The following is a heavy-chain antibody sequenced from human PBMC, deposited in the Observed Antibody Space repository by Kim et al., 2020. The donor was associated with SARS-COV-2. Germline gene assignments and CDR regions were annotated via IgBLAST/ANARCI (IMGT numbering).Heavy chain of an antibody. Sequence: SETLSLTCTVSGGSISSGGYYWSWIRQHPGKGLEWIGYIYYSGSTYYNPSLKSRVTISVDTSKNQFSLKLSSVTAADTAVYYCARGPLRITMIVVVTHWYFYLWGRGTLVTVSS. J-gene: IGHJ2*01. V-gene: IGHV4-31*03. CDR2: IYYSGST. CDR1: GGSISSGGYY. D-gene: IGHD3-22*01. CDR3: ARGPLRITMIVVVTHWYFYL.